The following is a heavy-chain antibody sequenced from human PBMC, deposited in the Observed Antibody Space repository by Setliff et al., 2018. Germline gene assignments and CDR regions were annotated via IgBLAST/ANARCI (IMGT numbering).Heavy chain of an antibody. D-gene: IGHD6-19*01. J-gene: IGHJ3*02. CDR2: INSDGSST. V-gene: IGHV3-74*01. CDR3: ARGGEWLVPHAFDI. CDR1: EFTFSSYW. Sequence: PGGSLRLSCAASEFTFSSYWMHWVRQAPGKGLVWVSRINSDGSSTSYADSVKGRFTISRDNSKNTLYLQMNSLRAEDTAVYYCARGGEWLVPHAFDIWGQGTMVTVSS.